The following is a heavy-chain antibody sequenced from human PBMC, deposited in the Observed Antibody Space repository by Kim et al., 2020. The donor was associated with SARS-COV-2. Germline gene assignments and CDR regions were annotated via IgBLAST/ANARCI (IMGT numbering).Heavy chain of an antibody. Sequence: GGSLRLSCAASGFTFSSYGMHWVRQAPGKGLEWVAVISYDGSNKYYADSVKGRFTISRDNSKNTLYLQMNSLRAEDTAVYYCAKQVRGELFGVVIPLDYWGQGTLVTVSS. CDR2: ISYDGSNK. CDR3: AKQVRGELFGVVIPLDY. V-gene: IGHV3-30*18. CDR1: GFTFSSYG. J-gene: IGHJ4*02. D-gene: IGHD3-3*01.